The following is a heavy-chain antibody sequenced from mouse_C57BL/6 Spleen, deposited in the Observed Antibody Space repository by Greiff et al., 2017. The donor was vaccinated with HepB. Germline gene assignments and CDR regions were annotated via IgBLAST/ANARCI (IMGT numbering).Heavy chain of an antibody. CDR3: ARERDWDDHFDY. V-gene: IGHV3-6*01. CDR2: ISYDGSN. D-gene: IGHD4-1*01. Sequence: DVKLQESGPGLVKPSQSLSLTCSVTGYSITSGYYWNWIRQFPGNKLEWMGYISYDGSNNYNPSLKNRISITRDTSKNQFFLKLNSVTTEDTATYYCARERDWDDHFDYWGQGTTLTVSS. J-gene: IGHJ2*01. CDR1: GYSITSGYY.